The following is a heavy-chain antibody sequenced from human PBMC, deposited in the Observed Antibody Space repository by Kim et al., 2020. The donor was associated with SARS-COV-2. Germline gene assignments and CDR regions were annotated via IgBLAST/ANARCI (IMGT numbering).Heavy chain of an antibody. Sequence: ASVKVSCKTSGYSFTQYYVHWLRQAPGQGLEWMGRIHPYTGGTDYAQRFLSRVTMTRDTSISTVYMELSRLRSSDTVVYYCALTGFSSCGFDYWGQGTLV. J-gene: IGHJ4*02. D-gene: IGHD3-9*01. CDR1: GYSFTQYY. V-gene: IGHV1-2*05. CDR3: ALTGFSSCGFDY. CDR2: IHPYTGGT.